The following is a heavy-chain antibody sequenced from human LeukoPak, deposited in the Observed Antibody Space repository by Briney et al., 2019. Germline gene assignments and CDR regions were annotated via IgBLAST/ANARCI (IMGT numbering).Heavy chain of an antibody. D-gene: IGHD6-13*01. CDR3: ARLNPAAAGTEDPNFDY. V-gene: IGHV4-59*01. Sequence: SETLSLTCTVPSGSITSYYWSWIRQPPGKRLEWIGYIYYSGATTYNPSLKSRVTISVDTSKNQFSLKLSSVTAADTAVYYCARLNPAAAGTEDPNFDYWGQGTLVTVSS. J-gene: IGHJ4*02. CDR2: IYYSGAT. CDR1: SGSITSYY.